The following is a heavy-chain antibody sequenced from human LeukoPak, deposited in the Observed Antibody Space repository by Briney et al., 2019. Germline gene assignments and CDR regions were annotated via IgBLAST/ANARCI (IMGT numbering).Heavy chain of an antibody. CDR1: GGSVSSGSYY. V-gene: IGHV4-61*01. Sequence: SETLSLTCTVSGGSVSSGSYYWSWIRQPPGKGLEWIGYIYYSGSTNYNPSLKSRVTISVDTSKNQFSLKLSSVTAADTAVYYCARRLGGGNLFDYWGQGTLVTVSS. D-gene: IGHD3-16*01. CDR3: ARRLGGGNLFDY. J-gene: IGHJ4*02. CDR2: IYYSGST.